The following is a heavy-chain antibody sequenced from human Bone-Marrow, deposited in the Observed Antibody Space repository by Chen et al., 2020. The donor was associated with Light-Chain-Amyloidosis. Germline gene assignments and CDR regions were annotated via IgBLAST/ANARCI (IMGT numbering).Heavy chain of an antibody. CDR2: IYPEDSDS. V-gene: IGHV5-51*01. J-gene: IGHJ4*02. CDR1: GSTFPNYW. CDR3: ERRRDGYNFDY. D-gene: IGHD5-12*01. Sequence: EVQLEQSGPEVKKPGESLKISCKGSGSTFPNYWIGWVRQLPGKGLEWMGGIYPEDSDSRYSTSFEGQVTISAEKSITTPYLAWRSLKGSDNALYYWERRRDGYNFDYWGQGTLVTVSS.